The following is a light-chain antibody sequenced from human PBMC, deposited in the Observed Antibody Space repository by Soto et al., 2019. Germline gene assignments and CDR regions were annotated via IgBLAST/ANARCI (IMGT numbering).Light chain of an antibody. V-gene: IGLV3-25*02. CDR3: QSSDDTGDYYL. J-gene: IGLJ1*01. CDR1: ELSKQY. Sequence: YELTQPPSVSVSPGQTARITCSGDELSKQYSFWYQQKPGQAPVLVIYKDTERASGIPERFSGSSSGTTVTLTISGVRAEDEATYYCQSSDDTGDYYLFGTGTKVTVL. CDR2: KDT.